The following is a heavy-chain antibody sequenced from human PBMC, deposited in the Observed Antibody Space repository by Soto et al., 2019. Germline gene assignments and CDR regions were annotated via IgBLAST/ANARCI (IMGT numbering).Heavy chain of an antibody. V-gene: IGHV3-21*01. CDR3: AREICSGGSCYSRYYYMDV. J-gene: IGHJ6*03. Sequence: GGSLRLSCAASGFTFSSYSMNWVRQAPGKGLEWVSSISSSSSYIYYADSVKGRFTISRDNAKNSLYPQMNSLRAEDTAVYYCAREICSGGSCYSRYYYMDVCGKGTTVTVSS. CDR2: ISSSSSYI. D-gene: IGHD2-15*01. CDR1: GFTFSSYS.